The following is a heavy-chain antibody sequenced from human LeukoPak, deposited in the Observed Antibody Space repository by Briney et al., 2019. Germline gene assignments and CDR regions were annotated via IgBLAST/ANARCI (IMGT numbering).Heavy chain of an antibody. V-gene: IGHV4-31*03. CDR1: GGSISSGGYH. CDR2: IYYSGST. D-gene: IGHD3-9*01. Sequence: SETLSLTCIVSGGSISSGGYHWSWIRQHPGKGLEWIGYIYYSGSTYYNPSLKSRVTISVDTSKNQFSLKLSSVTAADTAVYYCARGPHYDILTGYNWYFDLWGRGTLVTVSS. CDR3: ARGPHYDILTGYNWYFDL. J-gene: IGHJ2*01.